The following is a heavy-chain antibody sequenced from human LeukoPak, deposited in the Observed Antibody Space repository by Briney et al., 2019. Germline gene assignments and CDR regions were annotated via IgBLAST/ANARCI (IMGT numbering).Heavy chain of an antibody. Sequence: GGSLRLSCAASGFTFSTYDMGWVRQAPGKGLEWVSAISGSGGSTFYADSVKGRFTISRDNSKNTLHLQMNSLRAEDTAVYYCAKRFSRNPVGSPFDIWGQGTMVTVSS. CDR2: ISGSGGST. CDR1: GFTFSTYD. J-gene: IGHJ3*02. V-gene: IGHV3-23*01. D-gene: IGHD1-26*01. CDR3: AKRFSRNPVGSPFDI.